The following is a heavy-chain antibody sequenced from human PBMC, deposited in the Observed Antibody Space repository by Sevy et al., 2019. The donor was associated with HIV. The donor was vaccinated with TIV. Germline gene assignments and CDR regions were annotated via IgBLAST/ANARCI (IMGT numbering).Heavy chain of an antibody. D-gene: IGHD6-6*01. CDR3: TRGRGGSSSSMDYYYYYGMDV. Sequence: GGSLRLSCAASGFTFSGSAMHWVRQASGKGLEWVGRIRSKANSYATAYAASVKGRFTISREDSKNTAYLQMNSLKTEDTAVYYCTRGRGGSSSSMDYYYYYGMDVWGQGTTVTVSS. CDR1: GFTFSGSA. J-gene: IGHJ6*02. CDR2: IRSKANSYAT. V-gene: IGHV3-73*01.